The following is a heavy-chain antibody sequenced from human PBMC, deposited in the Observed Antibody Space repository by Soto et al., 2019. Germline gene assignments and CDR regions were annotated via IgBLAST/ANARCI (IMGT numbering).Heavy chain of an antibody. CDR3: ASRTILTGYPVSYYYYGMDV. Sequence: PGESLKISCQGSGYSFTSYWISWVRQMPGKGLEWMGRIDPSDSYTNYSPSFQGHVTISADKSISTAYLQWSSLKASDTAMYYCASRTILTGYPVSYYYYGMDVWGQGTTVTVSS. V-gene: IGHV5-10-1*01. J-gene: IGHJ6*02. CDR2: IDPSDSYT. D-gene: IGHD3-9*01. CDR1: GYSFTSYW.